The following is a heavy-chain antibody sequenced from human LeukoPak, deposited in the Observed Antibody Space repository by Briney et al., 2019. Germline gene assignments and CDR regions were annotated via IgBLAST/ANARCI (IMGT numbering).Heavy chain of an antibody. D-gene: IGHD3-10*01. V-gene: IGHV3-23*01. J-gene: IGHJ5*02. CDR1: GFTFSSYA. CDR2: ISGSGGST. Sequence: GGSLRLSCAASGFTFSSYAMSWVRQAPGKGLEWVSAISGSGGSTYYADSVKGPFTISRDNSKNTLYLQMNSLRAEDTAVYYXXXXXRLLWIPFDPWGQGTLVTVSS. CDR3: XXXXRLLWIPFDP.